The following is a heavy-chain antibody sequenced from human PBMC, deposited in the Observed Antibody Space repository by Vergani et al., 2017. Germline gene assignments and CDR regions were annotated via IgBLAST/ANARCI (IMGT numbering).Heavy chain of an antibody. Sequence: QVQLVQSGAEVKKPGSSVKVSCKASGGTFSSYAISWVRQAPGQGLEWMGGIIPIFGTANYAQKFQGRFTISADESTSTAYMELSSLRSEDTAAYYCAGNYYGSGSYGGFDPWGQGTLVTVAS. D-gene: IGHD3-10*01. CDR2: IIPIFGTA. CDR3: AGNYYGSGSYGGFDP. J-gene: IGHJ5*02. CDR1: GGTFSSYA. V-gene: IGHV1-69*01.